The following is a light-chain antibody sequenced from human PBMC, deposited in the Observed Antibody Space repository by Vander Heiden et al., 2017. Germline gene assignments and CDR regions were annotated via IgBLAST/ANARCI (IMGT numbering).Light chain of an antibody. CDR3: SSYLVTGDYV. CDR2: DVT. J-gene: IGLJ1*01. Sequence: QSALTQSPSASGSPGQSVTISCPGTSRDIGGYDHVSWDKGHPGKAPKLIIYDVTKRPSGVPDRFSGSKSGNTASLTVSGLQAEDEADYFCSSYLVTGDYVFGTGTKVTVL. CDR1: SRDIGGYDH. V-gene: IGLV2-8*01.